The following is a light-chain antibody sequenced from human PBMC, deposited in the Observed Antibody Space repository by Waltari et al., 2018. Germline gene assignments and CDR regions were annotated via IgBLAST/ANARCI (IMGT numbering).Light chain of an antibody. Sequence: QLVLTQSPSASASLGASVKLTCTLSSGHSSNVIAWLQQQPEKGPRYLMKVNSDVSHSKGDEIPDRFSGSTSGAERYLTISSVQPEDEADYYCQTGGHGTWVFGGGTKLTVL. CDR3: QTGGHGTWV. V-gene: IGLV4-69*01. CDR1: SGHSSNV. CDR2: VNSDVSH. J-gene: IGLJ3*02.